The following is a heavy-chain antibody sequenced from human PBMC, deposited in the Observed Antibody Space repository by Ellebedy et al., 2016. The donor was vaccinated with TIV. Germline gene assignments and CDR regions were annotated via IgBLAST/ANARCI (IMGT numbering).Heavy chain of an antibody. D-gene: IGHD6-19*01. CDR2: ISYDGSNK. V-gene: IGHV3-30-3*01. CDR1: GFTFSSYA. CDR3: ARAPGAVAGPFDY. J-gene: IGHJ4*02. Sequence: GESLKISCAASGFTFSSYAMHWVRQAPGKGLEWVAVISYDGSNKYYADSVKGRFTISRDNSKNTLYLQMNSLRAEDTAVYYCARAPGAVAGPFDYWGQGTLVTVSS.